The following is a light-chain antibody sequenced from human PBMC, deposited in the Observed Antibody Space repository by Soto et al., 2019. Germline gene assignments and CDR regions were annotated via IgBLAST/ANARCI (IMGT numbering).Light chain of an antibody. CDR3: QQRSNWPLT. Sequence: EIVLTQSQATLSLSPGERATLSCRASQSVSSYLAWYQQKPGQAPRLLIYDASNRATGIPARFSGSGSGTDFTLTISSLEPEDFAVYYCQQRSNWPLTFGQGTRLDIK. CDR2: DAS. J-gene: IGKJ5*01. CDR1: QSVSSY. V-gene: IGKV3-11*01.